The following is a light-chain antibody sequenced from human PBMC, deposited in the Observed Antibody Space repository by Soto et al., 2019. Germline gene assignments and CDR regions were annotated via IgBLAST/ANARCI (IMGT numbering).Light chain of an antibody. Sequence: EIEMTQSPATLSLAPGERATLSRRASQSVTSNLAWYQQKPGQAPRLLIYGASTRATGIPARFSGSGSGTEFILTISSLQSEDFAVYYCQQYNNWPRTFGQGTKVDIK. CDR1: QSVTSN. J-gene: IGKJ1*01. CDR3: QQYNNWPRT. CDR2: GAS. V-gene: IGKV3-15*01.